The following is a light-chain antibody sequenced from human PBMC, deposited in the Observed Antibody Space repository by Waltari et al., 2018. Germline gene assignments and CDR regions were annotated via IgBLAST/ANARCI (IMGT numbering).Light chain of an antibody. CDR3: GSYTTRATHV. V-gene: IGLV2-14*03. CDR1: SSAVGGSHY. CDR2: DVN. Sequence: QSALTQPASVSGSPGQSITISCTGTSSAVGGSHYASWYQQHPGTTPKLIIFDVNLRPSGVSHRFSGSKSGNTASLTISGLQAEDEADYYCGSYTTRATHVFGIGTKVTV. J-gene: IGLJ1*01.